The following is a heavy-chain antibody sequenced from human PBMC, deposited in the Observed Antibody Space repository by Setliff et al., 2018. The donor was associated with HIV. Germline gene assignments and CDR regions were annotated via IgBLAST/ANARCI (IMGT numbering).Heavy chain of an antibody. CDR3: ARLGLGPEMDY. D-gene: IGHD3-16*01. Sequence: PSETLSLTCTVSGGSIRNSYWNWIRQPQGKGLEWIGYIYSSGSTNYNPSLKRRVTISLDTSKKQFSLKLRSVTAADTAVYYCARLGLGPEMDYWGQGTLVTVSS. CDR1: GGSIRNSY. CDR2: IYSSGST. V-gene: IGHV4-4*09. J-gene: IGHJ4*02.